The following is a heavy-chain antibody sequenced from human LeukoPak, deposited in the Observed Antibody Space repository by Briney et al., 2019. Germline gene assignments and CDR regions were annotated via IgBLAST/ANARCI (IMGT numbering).Heavy chain of an antibody. V-gene: IGHV3-11*01. CDR2: ISDNGRTK. D-gene: IGHD3-3*01. CDR3: ATVHFGYFTF. CDR1: GLTFSDYH. J-gene: IGHJ4*01. Sequence: PGGSLRLSCAASGLTFSDYHMSWIRQAPGKGLEWVSHISDNGRTKYYANSVQGRFTVSRDNAKNSLYLQMNSLRADDTAVYYCATVHFGYFTFWGQEPWSPSPQ.